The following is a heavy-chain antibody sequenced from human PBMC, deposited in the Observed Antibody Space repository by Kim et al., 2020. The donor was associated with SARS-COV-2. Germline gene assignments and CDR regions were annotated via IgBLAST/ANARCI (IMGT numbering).Heavy chain of an antibody. CDR2: INSDGTEA. CDR1: GFTFSSYW. J-gene: IGHJ3*02. V-gene: IGHV3-74*01. CDR3: TRDERLTIISPGVFNM. D-gene: IGHD2-8*01. Sequence: GGSLRLSCAASGFTFSSYWMHWVRQAPGKGLVWVSRINSDGTEAYADSVKGRFTISRDNAKSTLYLQINSLSAEDTAVYYCTRDERLTIISPGVFNMWGQGTMVTVSS.